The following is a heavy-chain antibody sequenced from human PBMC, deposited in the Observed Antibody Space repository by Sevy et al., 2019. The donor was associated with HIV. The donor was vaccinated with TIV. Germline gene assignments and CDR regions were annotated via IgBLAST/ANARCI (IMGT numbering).Heavy chain of an antibody. V-gene: IGHV3-23*01. Sequence: GGSLRLSCAASGFTFTSYAMSWVRQAPGKGLEWVSAISGSGGRTYYADSVRGRFTVSRDNSKNTVYLQLNSLRAEDTAIYYCAKEWTLLSDWYGEFDYWGQGTLVTVSS. CDR3: AKEWTLLSDWYGEFDY. CDR1: GFTFTSYA. J-gene: IGHJ4*02. D-gene: IGHD6-19*01. CDR2: ISGSGGRT.